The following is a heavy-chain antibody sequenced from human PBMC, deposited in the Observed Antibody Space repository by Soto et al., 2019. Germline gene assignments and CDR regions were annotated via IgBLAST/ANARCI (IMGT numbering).Heavy chain of an antibody. Sequence: GGSLRLSCAASGFTFSSYGMHWVRQAPGKGLEWVAVISYDGSNKYYADSVKGRFTISRDNSKNTLYLQMNSLRAEDTAAYYCAKDRWLVRGYFDYGGQGTLVTVSS. CDR2: ISYDGSNK. CDR1: GFTFSSYG. D-gene: IGHD6-19*01. J-gene: IGHJ4*02. CDR3: AKDRWLVRGYFDY. V-gene: IGHV3-30*18.